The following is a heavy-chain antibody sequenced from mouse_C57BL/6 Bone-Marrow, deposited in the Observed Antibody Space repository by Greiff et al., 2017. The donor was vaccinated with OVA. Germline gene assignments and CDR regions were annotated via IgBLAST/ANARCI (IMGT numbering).Heavy chain of an antibody. Sequence: QVQLQQPGAELVKPGASVKMSCKASGYTFTSYWITWVKQRPGQGLAWIGDIYPGSGSTNYNEKFKSKATLTVDTSSSTAYMQLSSLTSEDSAVYYCAVSAIPFITTVYWGQGTTLTVSS. V-gene: IGHV1-55*01. J-gene: IGHJ2*01. CDR2: IYPGSGST. D-gene: IGHD1-1*01. CDR3: AVSAIPFITTVY. CDR1: GYTFTSYW.